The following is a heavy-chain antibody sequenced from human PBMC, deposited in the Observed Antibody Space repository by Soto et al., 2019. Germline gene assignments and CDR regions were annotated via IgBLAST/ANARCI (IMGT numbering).Heavy chain of an antibody. CDR2: IYYSGST. V-gene: IGHV4-39*01. D-gene: IGHD3-3*01. CDR1: GGSISSSSYY. Sequence: QLQLQESGPGLVKPSETLSLTCTVSGGSISSSSYYWGWIRQPPGKGLEWIGSIYYSGSTYYNPSLKSRVTISVDTSKNQFSLKLSSVTAADTAVYYCAGSTRDFWSGFHLNYAFDIWGQGTMVTVSS. J-gene: IGHJ3*02. CDR3: AGSTRDFWSGFHLNYAFDI.